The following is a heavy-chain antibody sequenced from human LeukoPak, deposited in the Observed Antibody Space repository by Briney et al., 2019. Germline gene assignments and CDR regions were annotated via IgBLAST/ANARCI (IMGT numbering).Heavy chain of an antibody. V-gene: IGHV3-23*01. Sequence: PSETLSLTCAVYGGSFSGYYWSWIRQPPGKGLEWVSSIDYDGGSGHYADSVKGRFTISRDNSNNTLFLHLNSLRGEDTAVYYCANWNAFDYWGQGTLVTVSS. CDR3: ANWNAFDY. D-gene: IGHD1-1*01. CDR1: GGSFSGYY. CDR2: IDYDGGSG. J-gene: IGHJ4*02.